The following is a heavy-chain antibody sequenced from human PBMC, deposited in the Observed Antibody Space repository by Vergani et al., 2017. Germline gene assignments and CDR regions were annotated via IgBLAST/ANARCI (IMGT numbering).Heavy chain of an antibody. V-gene: IGHV4-34*01. Sequence: QVQLQQWGAGLLKPSETLSLTCAVYGGSFSGYYWSWIRQPKGKGLEWIGEINHRGSTNYNPSLKSRVTISVDTSKNQFSLKLSSVTAADTAVYYCARFGKDYVWGSYRTLDYWGQGTLVTVSS. J-gene: IGHJ4*02. CDR3: ARFGKDYVWGSYRTLDY. CDR2: INHRGST. D-gene: IGHD3-16*02. CDR1: GGSFSGYY.